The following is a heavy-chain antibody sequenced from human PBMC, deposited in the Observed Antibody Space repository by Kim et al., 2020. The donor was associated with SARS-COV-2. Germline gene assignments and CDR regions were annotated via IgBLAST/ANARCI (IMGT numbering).Heavy chain of an antibody. CDR1: GGSVSSSSYY. J-gene: IGHJ4*02. V-gene: IGHV4-39*07. CDR3: ASPRGRITTQYYFDN. CDR2: IYYSGHT. D-gene: IGHD3-16*01. Sequence: SETLSLTCTVSGGSVSSSSYYWGWIRQPPGKGPEWIGSIYYSGHTYYNPSLKSRVTISSDSSKNQFSLKLSSVTAADTAVYYCASPRGRITTQYYFDNWGQGTMVTVSS.